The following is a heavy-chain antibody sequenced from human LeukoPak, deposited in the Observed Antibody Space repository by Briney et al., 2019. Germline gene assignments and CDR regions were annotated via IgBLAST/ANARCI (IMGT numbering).Heavy chain of an antibody. D-gene: IGHD2-21*01. V-gene: IGHV4-39*01. CDR2: IYYSGST. J-gene: IGHJ5*02. CDR3: ARHIVVVIATGDWFDP. Sequence: SETLSLTCTVSGGSISSSSYYWGWIRQPPGKGLEWIGSIYYSGSTYYNPSLKSRVTISVDTSKNQFSLKLSSVTAADTAVYYCARHIVVVIATGDWFDPWGQGTLVAVSS. CDR1: GGSISSSSYY.